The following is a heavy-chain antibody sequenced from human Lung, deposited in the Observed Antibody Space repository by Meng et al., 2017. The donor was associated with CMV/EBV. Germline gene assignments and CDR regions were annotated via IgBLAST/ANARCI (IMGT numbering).Heavy chain of an antibody. CDR2: ISHSGTTT. Sequence: GGSLRLXCVGSSYNFSGYEMNWVRRAPGKGLEWLSYISHSGTTTYEADSVKGRFIISRDKGKNSLYLQMNSLRGEDTAVSYCVRRSGSYSKSSFDYWVQGTXVTVSS. CDR1: SYNFSGYE. CDR3: VRRSGSYSKSSFDY. V-gene: IGHV3-48*03. J-gene: IGHJ4*02. D-gene: IGHD1-26*01.